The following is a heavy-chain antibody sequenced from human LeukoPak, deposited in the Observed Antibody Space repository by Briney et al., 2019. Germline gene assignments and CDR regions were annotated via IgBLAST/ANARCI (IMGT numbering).Heavy chain of an antibody. D-gene: IGHD6-19*01. Sequence: PGGSLRLSCAASGFTFSSYGMHWVRQAPGKGLEWVAVISYDGSNKYYADSVKGRFTISRDNSKNTLYLQMNSLRAEDTAVYYCAKSGRYSSGWYSDYWGQGTLVTVSS. CDR1: GFTFSSYG. CDR3: AKSGRYSSGWYSDY. J-gene: IGHJ4*02. V-gene: IGHV3-30*18. CDR2: ISYDGSNK.